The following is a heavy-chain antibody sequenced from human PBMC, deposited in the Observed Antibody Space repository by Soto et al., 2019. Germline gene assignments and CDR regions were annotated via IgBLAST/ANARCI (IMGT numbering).Heavy chain of an antibody. Sequence: GGSLRLSCAASGLIFSDYAMSWVRQAPGKGLECVACISGSGDKTFYADTVKSRFTISRDNSKKTDSLHKNNLRDDDTDVNFCAKDRFGIVGPVDYWGPGTLVTVSS. CDR3: AKDRFGIVGPVDY. D-gene: IGHD1-26*01. J-gene: IGHJ4*02. V-gene: IGHV3-23*01. CDR2: ISGSGDKT. CDR1: GLIFSDYA.